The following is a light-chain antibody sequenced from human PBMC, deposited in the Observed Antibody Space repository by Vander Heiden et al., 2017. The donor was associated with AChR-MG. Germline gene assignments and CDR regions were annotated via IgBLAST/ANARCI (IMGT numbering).Light chain of an antibody. J-gene: IGLJ2*01. V-gene: IGLV1-44*01. CDR3: AAWDDSLNGVG. Sequence: QSVLTPSPSASATPGQRVTISCSGSSSSIGRNTVNWYQQLPGTAPKLLIYSNSQRPSGVPDRFAGSKSGTSASLAISGLQSEDEADYYCAAWDDSLNGVGFGGGTKLTVL. CDR1: SSSIGRNT. CDR2: SNS.